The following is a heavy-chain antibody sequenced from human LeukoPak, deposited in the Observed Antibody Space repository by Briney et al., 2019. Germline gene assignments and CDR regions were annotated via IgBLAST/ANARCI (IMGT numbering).Heavy chain of an antibody. CDR3: ARDGVGATLRDHYYYYYMDV. Sequence: GASVKVSCKASGYTFTGYYMHWVRQAPGQGLEWMGWINPNSGGTDYAQKFQGRVTMTRDTSISTAYMELSRLRSDDTAVYYCARDGVGATLRDHYYYYYMDVWGKGTTVTISS. CDR1: GYTFTGYY. CDR2: INPNSGGT. J-gene: IGHJ6*03. D-gene: IGHD1-26*01. V-gene: IGHV1-2*02.